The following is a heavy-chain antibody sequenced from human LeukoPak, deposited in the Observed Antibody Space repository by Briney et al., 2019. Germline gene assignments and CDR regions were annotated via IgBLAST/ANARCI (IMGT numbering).Heavy chain of an antibody. CDR3: SSLRGSSSQYFQH. Sequence: GGSLRLSCAASGFXFSSYWMHWVRQAPGKGLVWVSHIKSDGSSTSYADSVKGRFTISRDNAKNTLYLQMNSLRVEDTAVYYCSSLRGSSSQYFQHWGQGTLVTVSS. CDR1: GFXFSSYW. CDR2: IKSDGSST. D-gene: IGHD6-13*01. V-gene: IGHV3-74*01. J-gene: IGHJ1*01.